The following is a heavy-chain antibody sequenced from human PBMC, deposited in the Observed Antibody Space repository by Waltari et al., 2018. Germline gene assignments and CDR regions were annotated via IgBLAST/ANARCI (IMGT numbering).Heavy chain of an antibody. D-gene: IGHD4-17*01. V-gene: IGHV3-9*01. J-gene: IGHJ4*02. CDR2: ISWNSGSI. CDR3: AKDMIYGGNSGPFDY. CDR1: GFNFDDYA. Sequence: EVQLVESGGGLVQPGRSLRLSCAASGFNFDDYAMHWVRQAPGKGLEWVSGISWNSGSIGYADSVKGRFTISRDNAKNSLYLQMNSLRAEDTALYYCAKDMIYGGNSGPFDYWGQGTLVTVSS.